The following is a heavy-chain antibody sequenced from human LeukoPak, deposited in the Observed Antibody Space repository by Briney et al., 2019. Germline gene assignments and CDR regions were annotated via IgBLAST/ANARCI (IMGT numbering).Heavy chain of an antibody. CDR3: AKLGDAFDY. CDR1: GFTFSISA. D-gene: IGHD3-10*01. J-gene: IGHJ4*02. CDR2: ISSSGGST. Sequence: GGSLRPSCAASGFTFSISAMSWVRQPPGKGLEWVSRISSSGGSTYYADSVKGRFTLSRDNSKNTLYLQINNLRAEDTAIYYCAKLGDAFDYWGQGTLVTVSS. V-gene: IGHV3-23*01.